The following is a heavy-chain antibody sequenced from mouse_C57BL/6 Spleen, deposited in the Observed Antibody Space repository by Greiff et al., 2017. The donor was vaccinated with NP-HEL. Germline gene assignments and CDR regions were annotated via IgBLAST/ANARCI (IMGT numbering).Heavy chain of an antibody. CDR2: IDPETGGT. CDR1: GYTFTDYE. D-gene: IGHD1-1*01. V-gene: IGHV1-15*01. CDR3: TRWKDYYGSSPYYYAMDY. Sequence: VQLVESGAELVRPGASVTLSCKASGYTFTDYEMHWVKQTPVHGLEWIGAIDPETGGTAYNQKFKGKAILTADKSSSTAYMELRSLTSEDSAVYYCTRWKDYYGSSPYYYAMDYWGQGTSVTVSS. J-gene: IGHJ4*01.